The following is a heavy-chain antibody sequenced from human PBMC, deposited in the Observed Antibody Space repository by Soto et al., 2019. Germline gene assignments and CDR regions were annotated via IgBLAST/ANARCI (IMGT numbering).Heavy chain of an antibody. V-gene: IGHV1-69*12. CDR2: IIPIFGTA. D-gene: IGHD2-21*02. Sequence: QVQLVQSGAEVKKPGSSVKVSCKASGGTFSSYAISWVRQAPGQGLEWMGGIIPIFGTADYAQKFQGRVTIIAYESTSTADMELSSLRSEDTAVYYCARQGDPGGYYYYGMDVWGQGTTVSVSS. CDR3: ARQGDPGGYYYYGMDV. CDR1: GGTFSSYA. J-gene: IGHJ6*01.